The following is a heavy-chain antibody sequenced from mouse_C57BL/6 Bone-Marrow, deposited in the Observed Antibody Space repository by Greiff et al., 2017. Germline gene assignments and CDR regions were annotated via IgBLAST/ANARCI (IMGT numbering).Heavy chain of an antibody. CDR3: AVPFAY. J-gene: IGHJ3*01. Sequence: EVKLVESGGGLVNPGGSLKPSCAAPGFIFSDYGMHWVRQAPEKGLEWVAYISSGSSTIYYADTVKGRFTISRDNAKNTLFLQMTSLRSEDTAMYYCAVPFAYWGQGTLVTVSA. CDR1: GFIFSDYG. V-gene: IGHV5-17*01. CDR2: ISSGSSTI.